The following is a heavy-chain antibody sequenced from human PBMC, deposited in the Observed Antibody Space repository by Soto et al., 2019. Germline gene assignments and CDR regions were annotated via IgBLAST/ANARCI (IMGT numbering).Heavy chain of an antibody. CDR1: GFTFNNYV. CDR3: AKSGLGDYSVNQ. V-gene: IGHV3-23*01. J-gene: IGHJ4*02. D-gene: IGHD3-16*01. CDR2: FSGSGDST. Sequence: GGSLRLSCAASGFTFNNYVMSWVRQAPGKGLEWVSAFSGSGDSTYYADSVKGRFTMSIDHSKNTLYMQMNSLKAEDSAVYYCAKSGLGDYSVNQWGQGTLVTVS.